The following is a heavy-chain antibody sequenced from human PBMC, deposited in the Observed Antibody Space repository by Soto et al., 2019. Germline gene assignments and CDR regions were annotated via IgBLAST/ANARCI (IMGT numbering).Heavy chain of an antibody. CDR2: IYHTGST. CDR3: AAELGTTHYFDF. Sequence: PSETLSLTCSVSGDPVSSGSYYWTWVRQHPVKGLEWIGYIYHTGSTYYNPSLQSRLIMSIDTSKNQFSLHLYSVTAADTAVYFCAAELGTTHYFDFWGQGSLVTVSS. D-gene: IGHD7-27*01. V-gene: IGHV4-31*03. J-gene: IGHJ4*02. CDR1: GDPVSSGSYY.